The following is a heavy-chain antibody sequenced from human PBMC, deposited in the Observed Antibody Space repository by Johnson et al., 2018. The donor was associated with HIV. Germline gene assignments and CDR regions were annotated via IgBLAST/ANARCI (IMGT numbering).Heavy chain of an antibody. Sequence: VQFVESGGGLVEPGGSLRLSCAASGFTFSNAWMSWVRQAPGKGLELVGRIKSKTEGGTTDYAAPVKGRFTISRDDSKNTLYLQMNSLKTEDTAVYYCTTDPPGMSSTSERDAFDIWGQGTMVTVSS. D-gene: IGHD2-2*01. CDR1: GFTFSNAW. V-gene: IGHV3-15*01. CDR2: IKSKTEGGTT. CDR3: TTDPPGMSSTSERDAFDI. J-gene: IGHJ3*02.